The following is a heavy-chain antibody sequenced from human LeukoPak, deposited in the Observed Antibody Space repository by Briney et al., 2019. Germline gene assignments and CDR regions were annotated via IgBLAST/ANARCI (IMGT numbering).Heavy chain of an antibody. CDR2: ISYDGSNK. J-gene: IGHJ4*02. V-gene: IGHV3-30-3*01. Sequence: GRSLRLSCAASGFTFSSYAMHWVRQAPGKGLEWVAVISYDGSNKYYADSVKGRFTISRDNAKNSLYLQMNSLRAEDTAVYYCARAAIVGATENFDYWGQGTLVTVSS. D-gene: IGHD1-26*01. CDR3: ARAAIVGATENFDY. CDR1: GFTFSSYA.